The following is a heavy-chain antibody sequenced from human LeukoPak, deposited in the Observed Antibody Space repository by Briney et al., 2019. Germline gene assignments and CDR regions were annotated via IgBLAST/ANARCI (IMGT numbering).Heavy chain of an antibody. CDR3: ARDSAGATPFDY. J-gene: IGHJ4*02. CDR1: GYTFTSYY. V-gene: IGHV1-46*01. D-gene: IGHD1-26*01. Sequence: GASVKVSCKASGYTFTSYYMHWVRQAPGQGLEWMGIINPSGGSTSYAQKFQGRVTMTRDTSTSTVYMELSSLRSEDSAVYYCARDSAGATPFDYWGQGTLVTVSS. CDR2: INPSGGST.